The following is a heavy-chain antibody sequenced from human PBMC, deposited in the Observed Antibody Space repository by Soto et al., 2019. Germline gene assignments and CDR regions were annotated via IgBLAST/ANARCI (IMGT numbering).Heavy chain of an antibody. J-gene: IGHJ3*02. V-gene: IGHV4-39*01. CDR1: GGSISSSSYY. D-gene: IGHD1-26*01. CDR2: IYYSGST. Sequence: KTSETLSLTCTVSGGSISSSSYYWGWIRQPPGKGLEWIGSIYYSGSTYYNPSLKSRVTISVDTSKNQFSLKLSSVTAADTAVYYCARLGGGWDPSIIRAFDIWGQGTMVTVSS. CDR3: ARLGGGWDPSIIRAFDI.